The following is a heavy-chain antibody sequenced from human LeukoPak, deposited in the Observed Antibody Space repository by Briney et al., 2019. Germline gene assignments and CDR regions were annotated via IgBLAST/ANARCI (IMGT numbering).Heavy chain of an antibody. CDR2: IYHSGST. J-gene: IGHJ4*02. CDR3: ASRGYSYGFGY. D-gene: IGHD5-18*01. Sequence: SETLSLTCAVSGGSISSGGYSWSWIRQPPGTGLEWIGYIYHSGSTYYNPSLKSRVTISVDRSKNQFSLKLSSVTAADTAVYYCASRGYSYGFGYWGQGTLVTVSS. CDR1: GGSISSGGYS. V-gene: IGHV4-30-2*01.